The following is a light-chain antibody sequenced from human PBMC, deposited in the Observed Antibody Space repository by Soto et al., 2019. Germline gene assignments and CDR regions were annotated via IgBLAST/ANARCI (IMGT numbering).Light chain of an antibody. CDR2: LAS. Sequence: DVPMTQSPSSLSASVGDIVTITCRSRPVIRNDLGWYPQRPGKAPKRLIYLASTLQSGVPSRFSGSGYVTEFTLTISSLQPEAFATYYCRQHNSYPLTFGHGTKVDI. J-gene: IGKJ3*01. V-gene: IGKV1-17*01. CDR1: PVIRND. CDR3: RQHNSYPLT.